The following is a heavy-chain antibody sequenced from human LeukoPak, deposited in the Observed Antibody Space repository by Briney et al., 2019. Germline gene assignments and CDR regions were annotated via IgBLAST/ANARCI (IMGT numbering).Heavy chain of an antibody. CDR1: GESISGYH. CDR2: IHRSGSS. V-gene: IGHV4-4*08. CDR3: VGANFNGSGSYGAPYNY. Sequence: SETLSLTCTVSGESISGYHWSWVRQPPGKGLEWIGFIHRSGSSDYNPSLKSRVAISGDSSKNQFSLTPTSVTAADTAIYYCVGANFNGSGSYGAPYNYWGQGMLVTVSS. J-gene: IGHJ4*02. D-gene: IGHD3-10*01.